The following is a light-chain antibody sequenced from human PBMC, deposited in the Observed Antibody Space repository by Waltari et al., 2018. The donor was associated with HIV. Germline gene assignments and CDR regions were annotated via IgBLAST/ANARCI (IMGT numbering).Light chain of an antibody. Sequence: IVLTQSPGTLSLSPGERATFSCRASQSVSSDLAWYHQRPGQAPRLLIYSASTRATGIPDRFSGSGSGTDFTLTINSLEPEDSAVYYCQHYTSSPTWKFGQGTKVEIK. CDR2: SAS. J-gene: IGKJ1*01. V-gene: IGKV3-20*01. CDR1: QSVSSD. CDR3: QHYTSSPTWK.